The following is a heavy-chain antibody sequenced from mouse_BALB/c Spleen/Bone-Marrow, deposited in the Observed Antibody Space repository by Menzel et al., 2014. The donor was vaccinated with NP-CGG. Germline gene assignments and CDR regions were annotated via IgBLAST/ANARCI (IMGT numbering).Heavy chain of an antibody. CDR1: GFTFSSYG. D-gene: IGHD1-1*01. V-gene: IGHV5-6-3*01. J-gene: IGHJ2*01. Sequence: EVQLVESGGGLVQPGGSLKLSCAASGFTFSSYGMSWVRQTPDKRLELVATINSNGGSTYYPDSVKRRFTISRDNAKNTQYLQMSSLKSEDTAMYYCARDGSSYEGNYFDYWGQGTTLTVSS. CDR3: ARDGSSYEGNYFDY. CDR2: INSNGGST.